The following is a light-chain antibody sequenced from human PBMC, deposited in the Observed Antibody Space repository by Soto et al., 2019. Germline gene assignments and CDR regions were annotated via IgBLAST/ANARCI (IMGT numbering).Light chain of an antibody. CDR2: GAS. J-gene: IGKJ1*01. CDR1: QCVSSSY. CDR3: QQYGSSPRT. V-gene: IGKV3-20*01. Sequence: EIVLTQSPGTLSLSPGERATLSCRASQCVSSSYLAWYQQKLGQAPRLLIYGASSRATGILDRFSGSGSGTDFTLTISRLEPEDFAVYYCQQYGSSPRTFGQGTKVDIK.